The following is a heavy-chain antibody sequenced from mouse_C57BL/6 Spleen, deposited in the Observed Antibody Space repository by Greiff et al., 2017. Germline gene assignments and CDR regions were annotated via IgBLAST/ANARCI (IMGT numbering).Heavy chain of an antibody. Sequence: QVQLQQSGAELVRPGTSVKVSCKASGYAFTNYLIEWVKQRPGQGLEWIGVINPGSGGTNYNEKFKGKATLTADKSSSTAYMQLSSLSSEDSAVYFCARVSRDYYAMDYWGQGTSVTVSS. V-gene: IGHV1-54*01. CDR2: INPGSGGT. J-gene: IGHJ4*01. CDR1: GYAFTNYL. CDR3: ARVSRDYYAMDY.